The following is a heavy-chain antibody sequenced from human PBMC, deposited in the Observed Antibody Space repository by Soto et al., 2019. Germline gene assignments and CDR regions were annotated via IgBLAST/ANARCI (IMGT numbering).Heavy chain of an antibody. CDR2: ISSSSSYI. CDR3: ARDVDYGDSIDY. D-gene: IGHD4-17*01. V-gene: IGHV3-21*01. Sequence: EVQLVESGGGLVKPGGSLRLSCAASEFTFSSYSMNWVRQAPGKGLEWVSSISSSSSYIYYADSVKGRFTISRDNAKNSLYLQMNSLRAEDTAVYYCARDVDYGDSIDYWGQGTLVTVSS. J-gene: IGHJ4*02. CDR1: EFTFSSYS.